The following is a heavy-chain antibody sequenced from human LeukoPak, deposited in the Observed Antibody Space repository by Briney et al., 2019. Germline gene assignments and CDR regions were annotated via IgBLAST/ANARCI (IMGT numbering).Heavy chain of an antibody. D-gene: IGHD6-13*01. CDR3: AKGVAAGPGAFDI. Sequence: PGGSLRLSCAASGFTFSSYAMSWVRQAPGKGLEWVSAISGSGGSTYYADSVKGRFTTSRDNSKNTLYLQMNSLRAEDTAVYYCAKGVAAGPGAFDIWGQGTMVTVSS. J-gene: IGHJ3*02. V-gene: IGHV3-23*01. CDR2: ISGSGGST. CDR1: GFTFSSYA.